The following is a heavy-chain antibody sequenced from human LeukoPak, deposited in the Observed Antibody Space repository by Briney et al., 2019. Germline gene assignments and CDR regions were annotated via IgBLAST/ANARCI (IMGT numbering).Heavy chain of an antibody. CDR3: ATDSVGRVDP. CDR2: IFPILGTA. V-gene: IGHV1-69*05. D-gene: IGHD1-26*01. J-gene: IGHJ5*02. CDR1: GGTFSSYA. Sequence: SVTVTCKASGGTFSSYAFSWVRQAPGQGLEWMGGIFPILGTANYAQKFQGRVTITTAESTSTAYMELSSLRSEDTAVYYWATDSVGRVDPWGQGTLVTVSS.